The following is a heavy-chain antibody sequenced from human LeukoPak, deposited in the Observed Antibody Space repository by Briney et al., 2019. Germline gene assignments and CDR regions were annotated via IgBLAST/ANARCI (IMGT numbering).Heavy chain of an antibody. V-gene: IGHV3-21*04. CDR1: GFTFTTYS. J-gene: IGHJ4*02. CDR2: ISTRDTFI. D-gene: IGHD2-8*01. Sequence: GGSLRLSCEASGFTFTTYSMTWVRQTPGEGLEWVSSISTRDTFINYADSVKGRFTISRDNAKNTLSLQMNSLRVEDTGVYYCAKVNWCIATCADGWGQGTLVTVSS. CDR3: AKVNWCIATCADG.